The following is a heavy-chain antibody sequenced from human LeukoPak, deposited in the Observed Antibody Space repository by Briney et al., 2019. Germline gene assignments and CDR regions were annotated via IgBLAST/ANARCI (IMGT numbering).Heavy chain of an antibody. V-gene: IGHV4-59*01. J-gene: IGHJ4*02. Sequence: PSETLSRTCTVSGGSISSYYWSWIRQPPGKGLEWIGYISYSGTTNYNPSLKSRVTISVAPSKNQFSLKLRSVTAPDTAVYYCARDRGNYFDYWGQGTLVTVSS. CDR2: ISYSGTT. CDR1: GGSISSYY. CDR3: ARDRGNYFDY. D-gene: IGHD6-13*01.